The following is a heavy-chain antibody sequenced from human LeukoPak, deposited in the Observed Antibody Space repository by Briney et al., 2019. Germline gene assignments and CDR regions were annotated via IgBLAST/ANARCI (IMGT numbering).Heavy chain of an antibody. CDR3: ARSEYCSSSGHFDY. CDR1: GGSISSYY. D-gene: IGHD6-6*01. J-gene: IGHJ4*02. Sequence: SETLSLTCTVSGGSISSYYWSWIRQPPGKGLEWIGYIYFSGSTDYNPSLKSRVTISVDTSKNQFSLKLSSVTAADTAVYYCARSEYCSSSGHFDYWGQGTLVTVSS. CDR2: IYFSGST. V-gene: IGHV4-59*08.